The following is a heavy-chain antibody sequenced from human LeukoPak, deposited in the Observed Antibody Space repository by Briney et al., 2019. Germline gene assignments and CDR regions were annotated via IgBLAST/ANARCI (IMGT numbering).Heavy chain of an antibody. CDR1: GGSFSGYY. CDR3: ARAREEYYYDSSGTAAFEI. J-gene: IGHJ3*02. CDR2: INHSGST. Sequence: SETLSLTCAVYGGSFSGYYWSWIRQPPGEGLEWIGEINHSGSTNYNPSLKSRVTISVDTSKNQFSLKLSSVTAADTAVYYCARAREEYYYDSSGTAAFEIWGQGTMVTVSS. V-gene: IGHV4-34*01. D-gene: IGHD3-22*01.